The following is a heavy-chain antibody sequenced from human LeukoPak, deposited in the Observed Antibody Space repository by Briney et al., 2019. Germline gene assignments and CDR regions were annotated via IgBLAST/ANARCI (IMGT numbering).Heavy chain of an antibody. Sequence: GGSLRLSCAASGFTLSNYWMTWDRRAPGKGLEWVANIKQDASETWYVDSVKGRFTISRDNAKNSLYLQMNSLRAEDTAVYYCVRDTGGSGSYPDYWGQGTLVTVSS. CDR3: VRDTGGSGSYPDY. V-gene: IGHV3-7*01. CDR2: IKQDASET. CDR1: GFTLSNYW. D-gene: IGHD1-26*01. J-gene: IGHJ4*02.